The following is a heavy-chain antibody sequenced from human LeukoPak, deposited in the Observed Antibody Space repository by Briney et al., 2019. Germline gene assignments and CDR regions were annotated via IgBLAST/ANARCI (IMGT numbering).Heavy chain of an antibody. CDR2: ISGSGGST. V-gene: IGHV3-23*01. Sequence: GGSLRLSCAASGFTFSSYAMSWVRQAPGKGLEWVSAISGSGGSTYYADSVKGRFAISRDNSKNTLHLQMNSLRAEDTAVYYCAKDLAGSHGWDWGQGTLVTVSS. CDR1: GFTFSSYA. D-gene: IGHD1-26*01. CDR3: AKDLAGSHGWD. J-gene: IGHJ4*02.